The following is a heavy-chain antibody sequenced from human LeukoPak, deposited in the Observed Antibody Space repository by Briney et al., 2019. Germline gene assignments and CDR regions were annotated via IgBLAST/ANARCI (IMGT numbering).Heavy chain of an antibody. Sequence: VASVKVSCKASGYTFSDYYMHWVRQAPEQELEWMGWINPNSGGTKSAQKFQGRVTMTRDTSISTAYMDLSGLRSDDTAVYYCARDSTVTAFPYYYQYMDVWGKGTTVTVSS. CDR3: ARDSTVTAFPYYYQYMDV. V-gene: IGHV1-2*02. J-gene: IGHJ6*03. CDR1: GYTFSDYY. CDR2: INPNSGGT. D-gene: IGHD4-11*01.